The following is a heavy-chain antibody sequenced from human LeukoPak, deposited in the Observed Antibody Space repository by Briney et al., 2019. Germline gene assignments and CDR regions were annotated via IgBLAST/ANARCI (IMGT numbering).Heavy chain of an antibody. V-gene: IGHV3-23*01. J-gene: IGHJ4*02. D-gene: IGHD3-10*01. Sequence: GGSLRLSCAASGFTFDDYAMHWVRQAPGKGLEWVSAISGSGGSTYYADSVKGRFTISRDNSKNTLYLQMNSLRAEDTAVYYCAKDTGGSGSYSFGYWGQGTLVTVSS. CDR1: GFTFDDYA. CDR3: AKDTGGSGSYSFGY. CDR2: ISGSGGST.